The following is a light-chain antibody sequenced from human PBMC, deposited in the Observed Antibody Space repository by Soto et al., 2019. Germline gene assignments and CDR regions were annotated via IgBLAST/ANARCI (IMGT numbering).Light chain of an antibody. Sequence: EIVLTQSPATLSLSPGERVTLSCRASQSVSSYLAWYQQKPGQAPRLLIYDASNRATGLPARFSGSGSGTDFTLSISSLEPEDFEVYYCQQRSSWLTFGGGTKVEIK. J-gene: IGKJ4*01. V-gene: IGKV3-11*01. CDR1: QSVSSY. CDR2: DAS. CDR3: QQRSSWLT.